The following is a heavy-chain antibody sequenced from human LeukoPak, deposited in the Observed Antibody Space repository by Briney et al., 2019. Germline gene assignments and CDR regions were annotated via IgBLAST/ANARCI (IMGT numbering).Heavy chain of an antibody. Sequence: SDAPSLTSTVHGGSISSYYWSCIPRPPGKELEWIGYIYYSGSTNYNPSLNSRVTISVDTSKNQFSLKLSSVTAADTAVYYCARRNWEGSFDYWGQGTLVTVSS. V-gene: IGHV4-59*01. J-gene: IGHJ4*02. CDR3: ARRNWEGSFDY. CDR1: GGSISSYY. D-gene: IGHD7-27*01. CDR2: IYYSGST.